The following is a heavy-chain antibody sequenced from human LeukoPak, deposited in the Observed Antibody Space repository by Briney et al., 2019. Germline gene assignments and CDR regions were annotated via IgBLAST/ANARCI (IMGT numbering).Heavy chain of an antibody. V-gene: IGHV3-53*01. D-gene: IGHD3-10*01. Sequence: GGPLRLSCTASELTVQTNYMNWVRQAPGKGLEWLSSLYRGGATHYTDPLKGRFTISRDNSKSTFYLQMNDLRADDTAFYCWARLGVRGVIGPWGQGSLVTGSS. J-gene: IGHJ5*02. CDR2: LYRGGAT. CDR1: ELTVQTNY. CDR3: ARLGVRGVIGP.